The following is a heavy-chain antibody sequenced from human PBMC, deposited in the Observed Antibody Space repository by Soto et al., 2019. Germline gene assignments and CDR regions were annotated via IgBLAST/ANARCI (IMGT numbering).Heavy chain of an antibody. J-gene: IGHJ3*02. CDR1: GGTFSSYA. CDR3: ARVRGDYGDYFNAFDI. CDR2: IIPIFGIA. D-gene: IGHD4-17*01. V-gene: IGHV1-69*01. Sequence: QVQLVQSGAEVKKPGSSVKVSCKASGGTFSSYAISWVRQAPGQGLEWMGGIIPIFGIANYAQKFQGRVTITADESTSTAYMELSSLRSEDTAVYYCARVRGDYGDYFNAFDIWGQGTMVTVSS.